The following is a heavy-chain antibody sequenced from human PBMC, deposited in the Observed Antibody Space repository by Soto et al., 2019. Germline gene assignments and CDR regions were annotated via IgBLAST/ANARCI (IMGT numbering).Heavy chain of an antibody. J-gene: IGHJ3*02. CDR3: ARALGYAFDI. CDR1: GCTFSSYA. D-gene: IGHD7-27*01. V-gene: IGHV3-64*01. CDR2: ISSNGGST. Sequence: WRSLRLSWAAAGCTFSSYARRWVRQAPGKGLEYVSAISSNGGSTYYANSVKGRFTISRDNSKNTLYLQMGSLRAEDMAVYYCARALGYAFDIWGQGTMVTVSS.